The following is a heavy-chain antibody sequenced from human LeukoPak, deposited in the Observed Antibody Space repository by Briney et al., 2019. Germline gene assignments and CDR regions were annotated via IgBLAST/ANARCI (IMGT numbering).Heavy chain of an antibody. CDR2: ILSSGGRT. Sequence: PGGSLRLSCAASGFTLSTYAMSWVRQAPGKGLEWVSVILSSGGRTFYADSVKGRVTISRGNSKNTLYLQMNSLRAEDTAVYYCVGYTSGGYVNYWGQGTLVTVSS. CDR3: VGYTSGGYVNY. CDR1: GFTLSTYA. J-gene: IGHJ4*02. V-gene: IGHV3-23*01. D-gene: IGHD6-19*01.